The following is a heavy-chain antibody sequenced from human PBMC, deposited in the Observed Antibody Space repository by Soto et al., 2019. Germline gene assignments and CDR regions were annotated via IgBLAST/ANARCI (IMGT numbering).Heavy chain of an antibody. CDR1: GLTLKNYA. CDR3: AKGGAGFANFDY. J-gene: IGHJ4*02. Sequence: PGGSLRLSCAASGLTLKNYAMSWVRQAPGKGLEWVSAISGSGETTYYADSVKGRFTISSDHSKNTLYLQMNSLRAEDTAVYYCAKGGAGFANFDYWGQGTLVTVSS. D-gene: IGHD1-1*01. CDR2: ISGSGETT. V-gene: IGHV3-23*01.